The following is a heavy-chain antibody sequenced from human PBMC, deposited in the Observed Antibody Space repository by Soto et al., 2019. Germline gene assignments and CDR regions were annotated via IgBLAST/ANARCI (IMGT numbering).Heavy chain of an antibody. CDR3: ARGRYGLPVSDY. J-gene: IGHJ4*02. V-gene: IGHV1-8*01. Sequence: ASVKVSCKASGYTFTSYDINWVRQATGQGLEWMGWMNPNSGNTGYAQKFQGRVTMTRNTSISTAYMELSSLRSEDTAVYYCARGRYGLPVSDYWGQGTLVTVSS. CDR2: MNPNSGNT. D-gene: IGHD5-18*01. CDR1: GYTFTSYD.